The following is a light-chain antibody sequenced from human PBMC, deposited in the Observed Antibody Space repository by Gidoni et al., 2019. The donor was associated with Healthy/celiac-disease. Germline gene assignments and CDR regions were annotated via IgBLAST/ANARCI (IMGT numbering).Light chain of an antibody. Sequence: DIQMTQSPSSLSASVGDRVTITCRASQSISSYLNWYQQKPGKAPKLLIYAASSLQSGVPSRLSGSVSGTDFTLTISSLQPEDFATYYCQQSYSTPLPFGGGTKVEIQ. CDR1: QSISSY. J-gene: IGKJ4*01. CDR2: AAS. V-gene: IGKV1-39*01. CDR3: QQSYSTPLP.